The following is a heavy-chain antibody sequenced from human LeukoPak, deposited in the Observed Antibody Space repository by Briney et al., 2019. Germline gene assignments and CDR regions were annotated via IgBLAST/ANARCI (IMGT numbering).Heavy chain of an antibody. CDR1: GGSISSYY. J-gene: IGHJ4*02. Sequence: SETLSLTCTVSGGSISSYYWSWIRQPSGKGLEWIGYIYYSGRTNYNPSLKGRVTISVDTSKNQFSLKLSSVTAADTAVSYCARGEQSLWFGELFVFDYWGQGTLVTVSS. CDR3: ARGEQSLWFGELFVFDY. D-gene: IGHD3-10*01. V-gene: IGHV4-59*01. CDR2: IYYSGRT.